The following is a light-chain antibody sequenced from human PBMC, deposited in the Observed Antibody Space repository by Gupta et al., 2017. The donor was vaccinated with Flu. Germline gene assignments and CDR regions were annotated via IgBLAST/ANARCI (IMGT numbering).Light chain of an antibody. CDR3: QQDYSTPYT. V-gene: IGKV4-1*01. Sequence: DIVMTQSPDSLSVSLGERATIHCKSSQSVLYSSNNKNYLAWYQQKPGQPPKLLIYWASTRECGVPDRFSGSGYGTDFTLTISSRQAEDVAVYYCQQDYSTPYTFGQGTQLEIK. CDR1: QSVLYSSNNKNY. J-gene: IGKJ2*01. CDR2: WAS.